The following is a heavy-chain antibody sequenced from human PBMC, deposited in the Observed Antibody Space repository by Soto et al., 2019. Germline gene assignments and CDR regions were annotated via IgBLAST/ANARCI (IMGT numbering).Heavy chain of an antibody. CDR2: IYYSGST. CDR3: ARDVSVYIAAAGKVGAFDI. D-gene: IGHD6-13*01. CDR1: GGSISSGGYY. Sequence: QVQLQESGPGLLKPSQTLSLTCTVSGGSISSGGYYWSWIRQHPGKGLEWIGYIYYSGSTYYNPSLRRRVIISVDTSENQFSLKLSSVTAADTAVYYCARDVSVYIAAAGKVGAFDIWGQGTMVTVSS. J-gene: IGHJ3*02. V-gene: IGHV4-31*03.